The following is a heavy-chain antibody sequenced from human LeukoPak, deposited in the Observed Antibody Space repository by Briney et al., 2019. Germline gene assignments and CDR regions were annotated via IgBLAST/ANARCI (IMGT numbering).Heavy chain of an antibody. CDR2: ISPNSGGT. V-gene: IGHV1-2*02. CDR3: ARDHSVATIGRGYDYYMDV. J-gene: IGHJ6*03. CDR1: GYIFLVHC. Sequence: ASVRVSFKASGYIFLVHCIHWVRQAPGQGLEWMGWISPNSGGTNYAQTFQGRVTMTRDTSMSTVYMELSSLRSDDTAVYYCARDHSVATIGRGYDYYMDVWGKGTTVTVSS. D-gene: IGHD5-12*01.